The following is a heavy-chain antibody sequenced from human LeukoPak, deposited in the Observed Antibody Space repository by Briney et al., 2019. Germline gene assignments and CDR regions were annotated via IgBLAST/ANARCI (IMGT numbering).Heavy chain of an antibody. CDR2: IYYSGST. CDR3: ARGYGDYYFDY. CDR1: GGSVSSGSYY. V-gene: IGHV4-61*01. D-gene: IGHD4-17*01. Sequence: SQTLSLTCAVSGGSVSSGSYYWSWIRQPPGKGLEWIGYIYYSGSTNYNPSLKSRVTISVDTSKNQFSLKLSSVTAADTAVYYCARGYGDYYFDYWGQGTLVTVSS. J-gene: IGHJ4*02.